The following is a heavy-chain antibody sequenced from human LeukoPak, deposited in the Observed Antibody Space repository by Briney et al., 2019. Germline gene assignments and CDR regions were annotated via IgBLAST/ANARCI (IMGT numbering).Heavy chain of an antibody. CDR2: ISGSGGST. CDR1: GFTFSSYG. CDR3: AKTSRVFSSGSFDY. Sequence: GGSLRLSCAASGFTFSSYGMNWVRQAPGKGLEWVSAISGSGGSTYYADSVKGRFTISRDNSKNTLYLQMNSLRAEDTAVYYCAKTSRVFSSGSFDYWGQGTLVTVSS. J-gene: IGHJ4*02. V-gene: IGHV3-23*01. D-gene: IGHD6-19*01.